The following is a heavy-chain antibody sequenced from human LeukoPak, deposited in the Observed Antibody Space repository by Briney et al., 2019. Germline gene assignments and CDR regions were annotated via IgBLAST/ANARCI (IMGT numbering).Heavy chain of an antibody. CDR3: ARGDMYYYDSSGYYYY. CDR1: GFTFSSYA. CDR2: ISYDGSNK. D-gene: IGHD3-22*01. Sequence: PGRSLRLSCAASGFTFSSYAMHWVRQAPGKGLEWVAVISYDGSNKYYADSVKGRFTISRDNSKNTLYLQMNSLRAEDTAVYYCARGDMYYYDSSGYYYYWGQGTLVTVSS. J-gene: IGHJ4*02. V-gene: IGHV3-30-3*01.